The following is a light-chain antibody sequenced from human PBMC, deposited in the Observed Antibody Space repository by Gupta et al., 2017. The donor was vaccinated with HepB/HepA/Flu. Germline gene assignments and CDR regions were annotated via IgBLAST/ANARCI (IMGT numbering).Light chain of an antibody. J-gene: IGKJ2*01. CDR1: QNIDWN. Sequence: DVHMTQSPPSLSASVGDKVTITCRAGQNIDWNVNWYQHKPPSAPQLLIYGASILQSAVPARFRASGSGTNFSLTISGLQPDDFPTNLCLLTAETSHTF. V-gene: IGKV1-39*01. CDR2: GAS. CDR3: LLTAETSHT.